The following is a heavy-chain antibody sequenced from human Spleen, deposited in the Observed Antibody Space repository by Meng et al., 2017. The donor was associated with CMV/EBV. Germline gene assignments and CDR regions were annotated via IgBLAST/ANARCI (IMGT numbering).Heavy chain of an antibody. J-gene: IGHJ6*02. CDR1: GFTFSSYS. CDR3: ARGEQWDGMDV. V-gene: IGHV3-21*01. Sequence: GESLKISCAASGFTFSSYSMNWVRQAPGKGLEWVSSISSSSSYIYYADSVKGRFTISRDNAKNSLYLQMNSLRAEDTAVYYCARGEQWDGMDVWGQGTTVTVSS. CDR2: ISSSSSYI. D-gene: IGHD2-8*01.